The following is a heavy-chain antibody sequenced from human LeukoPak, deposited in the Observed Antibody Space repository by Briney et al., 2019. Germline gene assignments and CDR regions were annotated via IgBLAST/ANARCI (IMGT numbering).Heavy chain of an antibody. D-gene: IGHD3-22*01. Sequence: ASVKVSCKASGYTFSGYYIHWVRQAPGQGLEWMGWISPSTGGTNYAQKFQGRVIMTRDTSIATAYMELRRLRSDDTAVYFCARDLSYYDSSGYYYDYWGQGTLVTVSS. J-gene: IGHJ4*02. CDR2: ISPSTGGT. CDR3: ARDLSYYDSSGYYYDY. V-gene: IGHV1-2*02. CDR1: GYTFSGYY.